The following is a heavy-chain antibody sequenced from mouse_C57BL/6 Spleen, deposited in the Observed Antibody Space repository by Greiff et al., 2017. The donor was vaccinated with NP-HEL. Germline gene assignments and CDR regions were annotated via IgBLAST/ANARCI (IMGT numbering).Heavy chain of an antibody. J-gene: IGHJ4*01. CDR1: GFTFSDYG. CDR3: ARHGLLLRSPMDY. V-gene: IGHV5-15*01. CDR2: ISNLAYSI. D-gene: IGHD1-1*01. Sequence: EVQRVESGGGLVQPGGSLKLSCAASGFTFSDYGMAWVRQAPRKGPEWVAFISNLAYSIYYADTVTGRFTISRENAKNTLYLEMSSLRSEDTAMYYCARHGLLLRSPMDYWGQGTSVTVSS.